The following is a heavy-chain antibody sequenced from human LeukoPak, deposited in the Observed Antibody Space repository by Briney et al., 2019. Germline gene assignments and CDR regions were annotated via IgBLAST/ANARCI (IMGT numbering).Heavy chain of an antibody. CDR1: VGTISSGGYS. D-gene: IGHD5-12*01. J-gene: IGHJ5*02. CDR2: IYNNVST. Sequence: SETLSLTCTVSVGTISSGGYSWSCIRQPPGKGLEWIRYIYNNVSTLYNPSRNSRITISLDTSKNHFSLKLTSLTATDTAVYYCARVEDSGYDYRGCFDPWGQGTLVTVSS. V-gene: IGHV4-30-4*07. CDR3: ARVEDSGYDYRGCFDP.